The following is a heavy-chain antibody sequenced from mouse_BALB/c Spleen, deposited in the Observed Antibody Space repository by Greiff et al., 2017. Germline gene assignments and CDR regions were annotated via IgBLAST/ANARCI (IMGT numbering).Heavy chain of an antibody. CDR2: ISNLAYSI. CDR1: GFTFSDYG. V-gene: IGHV5-15*02. CDR3: ARGRYDDGFDY. Sequence: EVKLVESGGGLVQPGGSRKLSCAASGFTFSDYGMAWVRQAPGKGPEWVAFISNLAYSIYYADTVTGRFTISRENAKNTLYLEMSSLRSEDTAMYYCARGRYDDGFDYWGQGTTLTVSS. J-gene: IGHJ2*01. D-gene: IGHD2-14*01.